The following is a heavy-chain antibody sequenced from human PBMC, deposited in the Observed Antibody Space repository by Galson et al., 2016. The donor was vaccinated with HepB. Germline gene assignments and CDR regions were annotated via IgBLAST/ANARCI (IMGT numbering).Heavy chain of an antibody. CDR2: ISWNSGSM. CDR1: GFIFKDFA. D-gene: IGHD1-26*01. Sequence: SLRLSCAASGFIFKDFAMHWVRQAPGKGLEWVAGISWNSGSMCYADSVKGRFTISRDNAKNSLYLQMNSLRAEDTAFYYCAQDKASMSVGANNFQHWGQGTLVTVSS. J-gene: IGHJ1*01. V-gene: IGHV3-9*01. CDR3: AQDKASMSVGANNFQH.